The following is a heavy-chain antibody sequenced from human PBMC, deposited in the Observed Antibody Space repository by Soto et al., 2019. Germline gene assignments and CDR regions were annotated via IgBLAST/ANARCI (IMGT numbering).Heavy chain of an antibody. Sequence: ASVKVSCKASGYSFTSYYMHWVRQAPRQGLEWMGIINPSGGSTSYAQKFQGRVTMTRDTSTSTVYMELSSLRSEDTAVYYCARDMKYCSGGSCYSVYYYYMDVWGKGTTVTVSS. V-gene: IGHV1-46*03. CDR1: GYSFTSYY. D-gene: IGHD2-15*01. J-gene: IGHJ6*03. CDR3: ARDMKYCSGGSCYSVYYYYMDV. CDR2: INPSGGST.